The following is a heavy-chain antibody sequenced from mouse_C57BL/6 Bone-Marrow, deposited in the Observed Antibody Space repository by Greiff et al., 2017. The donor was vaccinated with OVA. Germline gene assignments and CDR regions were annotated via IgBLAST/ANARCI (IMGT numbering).Heavy chain of an antibody. CDR2: IRNKANGYTT. CDR1: GFTFTDYY. CDR3: ARSLITTARFAY. J-gene: IGHJ3*01. Sequence: EVKLVESGGGLVQPGGSLSLSCAASGFTFTDYYMSWVRQPPGKALEWLGFIRNKANGYTTEYSASVKGRFTISRDNSQSILYLQMNALRAEDSATYYGARSLITTARFAYWGQGTLVTVSA. D-gene: IGHD1-1*01. V-gene: IGHV7-3*01.